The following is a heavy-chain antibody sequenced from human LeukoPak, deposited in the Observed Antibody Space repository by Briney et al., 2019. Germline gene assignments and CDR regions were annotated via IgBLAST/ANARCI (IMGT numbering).Heavy chain of an antibody. V-gene: IGHV5-10-1*01. Sequence: KDGESLKISRKGSGYSFTSYWISWVRQMPGKGLEWMGRIDPSDSYTNYSPSFQGHVTISADKSISTAYLQWSSLKASDTAMYYCARRSGYSYGSIDYWGQGTLVTVSS. CDR2: IDPSDSYT. D-gene: IGHD5-18*01. J-gene: IGHJ4*02. CDR3: ARRSGYSYGSIDY. CDR1: GYSFTSYW.